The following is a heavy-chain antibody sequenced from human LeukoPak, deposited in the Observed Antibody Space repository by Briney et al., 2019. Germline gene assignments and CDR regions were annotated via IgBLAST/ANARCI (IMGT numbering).Heavy chain of an antibody. D-gene: IGHD6-13*01. J-gene: IGHJ4*02. CDR1: GFTVSSNY. V-gene: IGHV3-49*04. Sequence: GGSLRLSCAASGFTVSSNYMSWVRQAPGKGLEWVGFIRSKAYGGTTEYAASVKGRFTISRDDSKSIAYLQMNSLKTEDTAVYYCTRVAAAARASYYFDYWGQGTLVTVSS. CDR3: TRVAAAARASYYFDY. CDR2: IRSKAYGGTT.